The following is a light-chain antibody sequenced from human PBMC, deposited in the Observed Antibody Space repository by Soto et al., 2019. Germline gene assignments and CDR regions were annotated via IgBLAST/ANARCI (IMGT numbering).Light chain of an antibody. Sequence: EIVLTQSPGTLSLSPGERATLSCRASQSVSSSYLAWYQQKPGQAPRLLIYGASSRATGIPDRFNGSGSGTDFTLTISRLEPEDFAVYYCQQRSNWPPGLTFGGGTKVDIK. CDR2: GAS. J-gene: IGKJ4*01. V-gene: IGKV3D-20*02. CDR1: QSVSSSY. CDR3: QQRSNWPPGLT.